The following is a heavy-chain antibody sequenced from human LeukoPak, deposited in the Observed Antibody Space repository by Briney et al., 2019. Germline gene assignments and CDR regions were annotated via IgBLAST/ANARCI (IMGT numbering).Heavy chain of an antibody. Sequence: SETLSLTCTVFGGSLSTYYWNWIRQTPGKGLEWIGYIYNIGRTNYNPSLRGRVTMSIDTSKDQFSLTVRSVTPADTAIYYCARDMAPLGAFDIWGQGTMVTVSS. D-gene: IGHD3-16*02. J-gene: IGHJ3*02. CDR3: ARDMAPLGAFDI. CDR2: IYNIGRT. V-gene: IGHV4-59*01. CDR1: GGSLSTYY.